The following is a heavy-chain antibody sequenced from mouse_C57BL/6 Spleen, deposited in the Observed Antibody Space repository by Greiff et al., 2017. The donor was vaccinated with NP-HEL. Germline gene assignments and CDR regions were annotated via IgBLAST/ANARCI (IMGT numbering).Heavy chain of an antibody. CDR1: GYTFTSYW. CDR3: AGVVDYYYAMDY. J-gene: IGHJ4*01. Sequence: QVQLQQPGAELVKPGASVKLSCKASGYTFTSYWMHWVKQRPGQGLEWIGMIHPNSGSTNYNEKFKSKATLTVDKSSSTAYMQLSSLTSEDSAVYYWAGVVDYYYAMDYWGQGTSVTVSS. D-gene: IGHD1-1*01. CDR2: IHPNSGST. V-gene: IGHV1-64*01.